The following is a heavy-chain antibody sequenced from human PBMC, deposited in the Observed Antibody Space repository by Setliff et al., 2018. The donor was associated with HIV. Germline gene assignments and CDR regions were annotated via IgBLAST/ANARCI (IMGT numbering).Heavy chain of an antibody. D-gene: IGHD3-10*01. CDR3: ARDRVVRGVITTYYYMDV. V-gene: IGHV4-59*11. CDR2: TYYSGST. CDR1: GGSISSHY. Sequence: SETLSLTCTVPGGSISSHYWSWIRQPPGKGLEWIGYTYYSGSTNYNPSLKSRVTISVDTSKNQFSLKLSSVTAADTAVYYCARDRVVRGVITTYYYMDVCGKGTTVTVSS. J-gene: IGHJ6*03.